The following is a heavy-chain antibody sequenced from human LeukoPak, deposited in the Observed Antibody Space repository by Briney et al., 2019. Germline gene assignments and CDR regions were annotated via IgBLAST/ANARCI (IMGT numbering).Heavy chain of an antibody. CDR3: AKPRGWQLYHDY. Sequence: PGGSLRLSCAASGFTFSSYAMSWVRQAPGKGLEWVSAISGSGGSTDYADSVKGRFTISRDNSKNTLYLQMNSLRAEDTAVYYCAKPRGWQLYHDYWGQGTLVTVSS. CDR2: ISGSGGST. J-gene: IGHJ4*02. D-gene: IGHD6-19*01. CDR1: GFTFSSYA. V-gene: IGHV3-23*01.